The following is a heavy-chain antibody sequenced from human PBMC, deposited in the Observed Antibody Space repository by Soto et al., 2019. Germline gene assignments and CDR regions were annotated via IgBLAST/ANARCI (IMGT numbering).Heavy chain of an antibody. J-gene: IGHJ6*02. CDR1: GGSISSYY. D-gene: IGHD6-13*01. CDR2: IYTSGST. V-gene: IGHV4-4*07. Sequence: SETLSLTCTVSGGSISSYYWSWIRQPAGKGLEWIGRIYTSGSTNYNPSLKSRVTMSVDTSKNQFPLKLSSVTAADTAVYYCARGGYSSWYPTNYYGMDVWGQGTTVTVSS. CDR3: ARGGYSSWYPTNYYGMDV.